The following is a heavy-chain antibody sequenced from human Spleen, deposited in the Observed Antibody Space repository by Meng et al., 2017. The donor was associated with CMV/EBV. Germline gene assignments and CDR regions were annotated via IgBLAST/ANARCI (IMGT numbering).Heavy chain of an antibody. D-gene: IGHD6-6*01. CDR2: IFTSGTTT. J-gene: IGHJ6*02. Sequence: GESLKISCEGSGFTFNYYAMSWVRQAPGKGLEWVSTIFTSGTTTEYADSVKGRFIISRDNAKNSLYLQMNSLRAEDTALYYCAKDLYSSSQPSYGMDVWGQGTTVTVSS. V-gene: IGHV3-23*05. CDR1: GFTFNYYA. CDR3: AKDLYSSSQPSYGMDV.